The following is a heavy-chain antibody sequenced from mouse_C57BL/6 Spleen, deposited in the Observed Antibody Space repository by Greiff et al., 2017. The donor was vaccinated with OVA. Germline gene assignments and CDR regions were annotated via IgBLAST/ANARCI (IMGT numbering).Heavy chain of an antibody. CDR3: ARLAITTVVESYWYFDV. D-gene: IGHD1-1*01. J-gene: IGHJ1*03. V-gene: IGHV1-80*01. CDR2: IYPGDGDP. CDR1: GYAFSSYW. Sequence: QVQLQQSGAELVKPGASVKISCKASGYAFSSYWMNWVKQRPGKGLEWIGQIYPGDGDPNYNGTFKGKATLTADKSSSTAYMQLSSLTSEDSAVYFCARLAITTVVESYWYFDVWGTGTTVTVSS.